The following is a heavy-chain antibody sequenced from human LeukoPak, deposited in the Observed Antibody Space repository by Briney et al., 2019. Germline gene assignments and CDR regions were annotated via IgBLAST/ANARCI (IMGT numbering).Heavy chain of an antibody. CDR2: ISGSGGST. J-gene: IGHJ4*02. D-gene: IGHD3-10*01. CDR1: GFTFSSYA. V-gene: IGHV3-23*01. Sequence: GGSLRPSCAASGFTFSSYAMSWVRQAPGKGLEWVSAISGSGGSTYSADSVKGRFTISRDNSKNTLYLQMNSLRAEDPAVYYCAKDRYYYGSGSPYFDYWGQGTLVTVSS. CDR3: AKDRYYYGSGSPYFDY.